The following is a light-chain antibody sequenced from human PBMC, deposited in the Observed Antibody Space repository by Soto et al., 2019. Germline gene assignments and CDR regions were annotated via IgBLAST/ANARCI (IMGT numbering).Light chain of an antibody. CDR3: QSYDITRSGSRV. V-gene: IGLV1-40*01. J-gene: IGLJ3*02. CDR1: SSNIGAGYD. Sequence: QSALTQPPSVSGAPGQRVTISCTGSSSNIGAGYDVHWYQQLPGTAPKLLIYADSNRPSGVPDRFSGSKSGTSASLAITGLLAEDEADYYCQSYDITRSGSRVFGGGTKLTVL. CDR2: ADS.